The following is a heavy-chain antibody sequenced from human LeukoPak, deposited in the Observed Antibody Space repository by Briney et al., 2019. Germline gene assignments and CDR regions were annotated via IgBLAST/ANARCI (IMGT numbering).Heavy chain of an antibody. CDR1: GGSISSYY. J-gene: IGHJ3*02. CDR3: AREVTGLAAAGGDAFDI. D-gene: IGHD6-13*01. Sequence: SETLSLTCTVSGGSISSYYWSWIRQPPGRGLEWIGYIYYSGGTNYNPSLKSRVTISVDTSKYQFSLKLSSVTAADTAVYYCAREVTGLAAAGGDAFDIWGQGTMVTVSS. CDR2: IYYSGGT. V-gene: IGHV4-59*01.